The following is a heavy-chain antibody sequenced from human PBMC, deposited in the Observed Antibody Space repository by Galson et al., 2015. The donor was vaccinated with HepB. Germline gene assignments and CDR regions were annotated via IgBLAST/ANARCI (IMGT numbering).Heavy chain of an antibody. D-gene: IGHD3-22*01. Sequence: SVKVSCKASGYFFTHFGINWVRQAPGQGLEWMGWISADNGNTKYAQKFQGRVTMTTDTSTSTAYVEVRRLRSDDTAVYYCAREGLRGYYDSTGYFPFDYWGQGSLVTVSS. CDR3: AREGLRGYYDSTGYFPFDY. CDR2: ISADNGNT. J-gene: IGHJ4*02. V-gene: IGHV1-18*01. CDR1: GYFFTHFG.